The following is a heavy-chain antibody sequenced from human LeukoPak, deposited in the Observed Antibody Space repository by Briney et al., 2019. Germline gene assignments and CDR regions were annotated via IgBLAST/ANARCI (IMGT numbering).Heavy chain of an antibody. CDR1: GFIFSSAV. CDR3: AKGAAGAGSYRPFDY. Sequence: GGSLRLSRAASGFIFSSAVMSWVRQAPGKELEWVSAINSGSGTTYAESVKGRFTISRDNSRNTLYQQMNTLRAEDTAVYYCAKGAAGAGSYRPFDYWGQGTLVTVSS. V-gene: IGHV3-23*01. D-gene: IGHD3-10*01. J-gene: IGHJ4*02. CDR2: INSGSGTT.